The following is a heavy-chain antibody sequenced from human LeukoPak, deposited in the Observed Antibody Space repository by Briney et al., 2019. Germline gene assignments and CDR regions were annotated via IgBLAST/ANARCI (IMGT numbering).Heavy chain of an antibody. J-gene: IGHJ3*02. D-gene: IGHD2/OR15-2a*01. V-gene: IGHV3-21*01. CDR3: ARDHYLDAFDI. CDR2: ISSSSSYI. CDR1: GFTFSSYS. Sequence: GGSLRLSCAASGFTFSSYSMNWVRQAPGNGLEWVSSISSSSSYIYYADSVKGRFTISRDNAKNSLYLQMNSLRAEDTAVYYCARDHYLDAFDIWGQGTMVTVSS.